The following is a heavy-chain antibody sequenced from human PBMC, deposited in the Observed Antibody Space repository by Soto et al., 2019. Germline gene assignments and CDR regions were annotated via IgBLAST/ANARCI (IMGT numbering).Heavy chain of an antibody. CDR3: AKVEGFPFLRYFDWLIDY. CDR2: ISYDGSNK. CDR1: GFTFSSYG. J-gene: IGHJ4*02. V-gene: IGHV3-30*18. D-gene: IGHD3-9*01. Sequence: GESLKISCAASGFTFSSYGMHWVRQAPGKGLEWVAVISYDGSNKYYADSVKGRFTISRDNSKNTLYLQMNSLRAEDTAVYYCAKVEGFPFLRYFDWLIDYWGQGTLVTVSS.